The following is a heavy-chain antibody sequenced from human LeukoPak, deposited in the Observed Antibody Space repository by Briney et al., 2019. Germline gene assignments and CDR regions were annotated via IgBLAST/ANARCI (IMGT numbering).Heavy chain of an antibody. V-gene: IGHV3-48*03. D-gene: IGHD3-16*01. CDR2: ISSSSTTI. J-gene: IGHJ3*02. CDR3: GASRQYVGAFDI. Sequence: GGSLRLSCAASGFTFSTYVLYWVRQAPGKGLEWVSYISSSSTTIKYADSVRGRFTISRDDARESLYLQMNSLRAEDTAIYYCGASRQYVGAFDIWGQGTLVTVSS. CDR1: GFTFSTYV.